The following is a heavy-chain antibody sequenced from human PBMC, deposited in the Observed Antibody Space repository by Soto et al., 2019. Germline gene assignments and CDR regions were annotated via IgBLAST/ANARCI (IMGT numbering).Heavy chain of an antibody. V-gene: IGHV4-34*01. CDR3: ASWDLGIKMYFDY. CDR1: GGSFSGYY. Sequence: SETLSLTCAVYGGSFSGYYWSWIRQPPGKGLEWIGEINHSGSTNYNPSLKSRVTISVDTSKNQFSLKLSSVTAADTAVYYCASWDLGIKMYFDYWGQGTLVTVSS. CDR2: INHSGST. J-gene: IGHJ4*02. D-gene: IGHD1-26*01.